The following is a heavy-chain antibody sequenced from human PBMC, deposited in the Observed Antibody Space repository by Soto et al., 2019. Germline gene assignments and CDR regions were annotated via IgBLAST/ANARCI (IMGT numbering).Heavy chain of an antibody. V-gene: IGHV4-34*01. CDR2: INPSGST. Sequence: QVQLQQWGAGLLKPSETLSLTCAVYGGSFSGYYWSWIRQPPGKGLEWIGEINPSGSTNYNPSLKSRVTISVDTSKNQCSLKLSSVTAADKAVYYCAGGRGFGEHGRYYFDYWGQGTLGTVSS. CDR3: AGGRGFGEHGRYYFDY. CDR1: GGSFSGYY. D-gene: IGHD3-10*01. J-gene: IGHJ4*02.